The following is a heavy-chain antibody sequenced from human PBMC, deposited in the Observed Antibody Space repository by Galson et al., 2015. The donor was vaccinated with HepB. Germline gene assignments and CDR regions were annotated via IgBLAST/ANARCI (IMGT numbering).Heavy chain of an antibody. CDR1: GFTFSSYA. D-gene: IGHD3-3*01. J-gene: IGHJ4*02. CDR2: ISSNGGST. CDR3: VKGDTIFGVAPTSYFDY. V-gene: IGHV3-64D*06. Sequence: SLRLSCAASGFTFSSYAMHWVRQAPGKGLEYVSAISSNGGSTYYADSVKGRFTISRDNSKNTLYLQMSSLRAEDTAVYYCVKGDTIFGVAPTSYFDYWGQGTLVTVSS.